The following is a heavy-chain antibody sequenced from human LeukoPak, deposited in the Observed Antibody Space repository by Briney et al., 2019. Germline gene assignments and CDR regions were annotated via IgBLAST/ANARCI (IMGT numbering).Heavy chain of an antibody. CDR3: AREMVSYNYDI. CDR2: FHYSGNT. J-gene: IGHJ3*02. D-gene: IGHD1-20*01. CDR1: GGSISSGGYY. V-gene: IGHV4-31*03. Sequence: SETLSLTCTVSGGSISSGGYYWSWIRQHPGKGLEWIGYFHYSGNTYYNPSLKSRVTISVDTSRNQFSLKLSSVTAADTAVYYCAREMVSYNYDIWGQGTMVTVSS.